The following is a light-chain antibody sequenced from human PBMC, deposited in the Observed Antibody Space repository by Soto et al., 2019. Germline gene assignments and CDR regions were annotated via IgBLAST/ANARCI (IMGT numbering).Light chain of an antibody. J-gene: IGLJ2*01. V-gene: IGLV1-44*01. CDR1: SSNIGSNT. CDR2: NSN. CDR3: AAWDDSLGGLV. Sequence: QSVLAQPPSASGTPGQRVSISCSGSSSNIGSNTVNWYQQLPGTTPKLLIYNSNQRPSGVPDRFSGSKSGTSASLAISGLQSEDEAAYYCAAWDDSLGGLVFGGGTKLTVL.